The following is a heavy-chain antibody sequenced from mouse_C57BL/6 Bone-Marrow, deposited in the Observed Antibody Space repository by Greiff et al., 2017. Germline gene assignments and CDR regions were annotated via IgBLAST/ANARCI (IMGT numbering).Heavy chain of an antibody. Sequence: EVQLVESGGGLVQPGGSLKLSCAASGFTFSDYGMAWVRQAPRKGPEWVAFISNLAYSIYYADTVTGRFTISRENAKNTLYLEMSSLRSEDTAMYYCARHLGGYFDVWGTGTTVTVSS. CDR3: ARHLGGYFDV. J-gene: IGHJ1*03. V-gene: IGHV5-15*01. CDR2: ISNLAYSI. CDR1: GFTFSDYG. D-gene: IGHD3-3*01.